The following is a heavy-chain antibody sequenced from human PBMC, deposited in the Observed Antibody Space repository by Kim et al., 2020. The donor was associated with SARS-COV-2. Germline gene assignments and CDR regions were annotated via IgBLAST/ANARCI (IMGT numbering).Heavy chain of an antibody. V-gene: IGHV3-7*01. J-gene: IGHJ4*02. CDR2: INQDGSDT. CDR1: GFTFSDYW. CDR3: ARDPVRGKFDY. D-gene: IGHD4-17*01. Sequence: GGSLRLSCVASGFTFSDYWMAWVRLAPGKGLEWVADINQDGSDTYYVDSVKGRFTVSRDNAKNSLYLLLDSLRAEDTAVYYCARDPVRGKFDYWGQGTLVTVSS.